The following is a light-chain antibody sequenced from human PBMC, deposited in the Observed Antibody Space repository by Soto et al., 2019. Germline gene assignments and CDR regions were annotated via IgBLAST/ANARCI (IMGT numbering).Light chain of an antibody. CDR2: GAS. CDR1: QSFGIN. V-gene: IGKV3-15*01. Sequence: EIVMTQSPATLSVSPGERASLSCRASQSFGINLAGYQQTAGQAPRLLIYGASTRATGIPARFSGSGSGTEFTLPISSLQSEDFAVYSCQQYTNWPYTFGQGTKLEIK. CDR3: QQYTNWPYT. J-gene: IGKJ2*01.